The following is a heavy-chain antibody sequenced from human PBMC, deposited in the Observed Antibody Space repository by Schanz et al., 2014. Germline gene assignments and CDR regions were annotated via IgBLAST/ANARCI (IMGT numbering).Heavy chain of an antibody. CDR3: ARGYSGYSHFDY. J-gene: IGHJ4*02. D-gene: IGHD5-12*01. V-gene: IGHV7-4-1*02. CDR2: INTNTANP. Sequence: QVQLVQSGAEVKKPGASVKVSCKASGYSFTDYYIHWVRQAPGQGLEWMGWINTNTANPTYAQGFTGRFVYTLDASVTTAYLEISSLKAEDTAVYYCARGYSGYSHFDYGGQGALVTVSS. CDR1: GYSFTDYY.